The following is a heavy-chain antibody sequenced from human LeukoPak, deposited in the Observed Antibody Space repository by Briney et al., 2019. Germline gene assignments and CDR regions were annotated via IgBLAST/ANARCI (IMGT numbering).Heavy chain of an antibody. CDR2: ISAYNGNT. CDR3: ARDPESSIAARPLDY. V-gene: IGHV1-18*01. J-gene: IGHJ4*02. CDR1: GYTFTSYG. D-gene: IGHD6-6*01. Sequence: ASENVSCKASGYTFTSYGISWVRQAPGQGLEWMGWISAYNGNTNYAQKLQGRVTMTTDTSTSRAYMELRSLRSDDTAVYYCARDPESSIAARPLDYWGQGTLVTVSS.